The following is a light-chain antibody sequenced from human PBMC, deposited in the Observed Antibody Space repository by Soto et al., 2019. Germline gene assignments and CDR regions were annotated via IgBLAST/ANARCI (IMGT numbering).Light chain of an antibody. V-gene: IGLV2-14*01. CDR2: DVT. J-gene: IGLJ2*01. CDR3: RSYASGSTSVV. Sequence: QSALTQPASVSGSPGQSITFSCTGSSSDVGGYNYVSWYQQHPGKAPKLIIYDVTNRPSGVSNRFSGSKSGNTAFLTISGLQPEDESVYYCRSYASGSTSVVFGGGTKLTVL. CDR1: SSDVGGYNY.